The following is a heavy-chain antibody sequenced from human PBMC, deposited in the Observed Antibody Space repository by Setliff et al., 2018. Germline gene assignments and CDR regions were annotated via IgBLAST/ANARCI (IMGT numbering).Heavy chain of an antibody. J-gene: IGHJ4*02. CDR1: GGTFSSYA. D-gene: IGHD3-22*01. Sequence: SVKVSCKASGGTFSSYAISWVRQAPGQGLEWMGGIIPILGIANYAQKFQGRVTITADESTRTAYMELSSLRSEDTAVYYCARPYYDSRYAFDYWGQGTLVTVSS. V-gene: IGHV1-69*10. CDR2: IIPILGIA. CDR3: ARPYYDSRYAFDY.